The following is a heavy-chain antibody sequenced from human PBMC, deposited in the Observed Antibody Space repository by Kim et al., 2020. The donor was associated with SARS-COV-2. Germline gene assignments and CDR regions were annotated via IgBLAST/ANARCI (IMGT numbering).Heavy chain of an antibody. J-gene: IGHJ4*02. CDR2: ISPDDSDT. CDR3: ARARRGYGYGSFDY. Sequence: GESLKISCKASGYSFTNYWIGWVRQMPGKGLEWMGIISPDDSDTRYSPSFQGQVTISADKSISTTYLQWSSLKASDTAIHYCARARRGYGYGSFDYWGQG. V-gene: IGHV5-51*01. D-gene: IGHD5-18*01. CDR1: GYSFTNYW.